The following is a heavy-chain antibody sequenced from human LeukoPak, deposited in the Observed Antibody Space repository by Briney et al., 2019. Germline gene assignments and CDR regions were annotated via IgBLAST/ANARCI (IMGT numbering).Heavy chain of an antibody. D-gene: IGHD3-22*01. CDR2: ISGSGGST. CDR3: AKGDYYDSSGHSPFDP. V-gene: IGHV3-23*01. Sequence: GGSLRLSCAASGFTFSSYAMSWVRQAPGKGLEWVSAISGSGGSTYYADSVKGRFTISRDNSKNTPYLQMNSLRAEDTAVYYCAKGDYYDSSGHSPFDPWGQGTLVTVSS. CDR1: GFTFSSYA. J-gene: IGHJ5*02.